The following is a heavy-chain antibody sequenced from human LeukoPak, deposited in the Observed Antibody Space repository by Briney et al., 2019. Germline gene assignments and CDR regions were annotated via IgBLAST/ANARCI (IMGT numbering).Heavy chain of an antibody. V-gene: IGHV1-8*01. D-gene: IGHD6-13*01. Sequence: ASVKVSCKASGYTFTSYDINWVRQATGQGLEWMGWMNPNSGNTGYAQKFQGRVTMTTDTSTSTAYMELRSLRSDDTAVYYCARIEQPNWFDPWGQGTLVTVSS. CDR3: ARIEQPNWFDP. CDR2: MNPNSGNT. J-gene: IGHJ5*02. CDR1: GYTFTSYD.